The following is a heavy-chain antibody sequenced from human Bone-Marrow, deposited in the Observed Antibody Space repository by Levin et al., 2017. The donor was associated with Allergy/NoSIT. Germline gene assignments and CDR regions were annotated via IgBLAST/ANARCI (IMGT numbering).Heavy chain of an antibody. J-gene: IGHJ4*02. Sequence: LSLTCAASGFTFSSYSMNWVRQAPGKGLEWVSTISSGSTSVDYADSVKGRFTISRDNAKNALYLQMTSLRAEDTALYYCARDRRDMDNGFYYFWDDLWGQGTQVTVSS. D-gene: IGHD2/OR15-2a*01. CDR3: ARDRRDMDNGFYYFWDDL. CDR1: GFTFSSYS. V-gene: IGHV3-21*01. CDR2: ISSGSTSV.